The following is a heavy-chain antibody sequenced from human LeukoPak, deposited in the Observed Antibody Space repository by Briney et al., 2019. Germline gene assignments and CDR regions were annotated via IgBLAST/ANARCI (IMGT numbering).Heavy chain of an antibody. CDR1: GGSFSGYY. Sequence: SETLSLTCAVYGGSFSGYYWSWIRQPPGKGLEWIGEINHSGSTNYNPSLKSRVTISVDTSKNQFSLKLSSVTAADTAVYYCARGYYYDILTGYPPYYYYYYYMDVWGKGTTVTVSS. D-gene: IGHD3-9*01. CDR3: ARGYYYDILTGYPPYYYYYYYMDV. V-gene: IGHV4-34*01. J-gene: IGHJ6*03. CDR2: INHSGST.